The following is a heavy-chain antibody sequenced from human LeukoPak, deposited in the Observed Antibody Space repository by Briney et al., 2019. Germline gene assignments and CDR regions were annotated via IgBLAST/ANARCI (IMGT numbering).Heavy chain of an antibody. CDR1: GFTLTSYG. D-gene: IGHD1-20*01. CDR3: ARESIGYNWKYFDF. CDR2: IWYDGTNT. V-gene: IGHV3-33*01. J-gene: IGHJ4*02. Sequence: GSLRLSCAASGFTLTSYGMHWVRQAPGKGLEWVAVIWYDGTNTYYADSVKGRFTISRDNSKNTLYLQMNSLRAEDTAVYYCARESIGYNWKYFDFWGQGTLVTVSS.